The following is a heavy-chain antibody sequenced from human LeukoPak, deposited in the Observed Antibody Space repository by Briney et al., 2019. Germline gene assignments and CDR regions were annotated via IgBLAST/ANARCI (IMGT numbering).Heavy chain of an antibody. D-gene: IGHD6-6*01. CDR2: INPSGGST. J-gene: IGHJ6*03. V-gene: IGHV1-46*01. Sequence: VASVKVSCKASEYTFTSYYMHWLRQAPGQGLEWMGRINPSGGSTSYAQKFQGRVTMTRDMSTSTVYMELSSLRSEDTALYYCARNSYSSAFYYMNVWGKGTTVTVSS. CDR1: EYTFTSYY. CDR3: ARNSYSSAFYYMNV.